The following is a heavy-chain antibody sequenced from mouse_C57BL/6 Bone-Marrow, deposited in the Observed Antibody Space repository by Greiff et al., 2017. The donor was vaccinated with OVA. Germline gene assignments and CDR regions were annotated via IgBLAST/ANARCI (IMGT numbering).Heavy chain of an antibody. CDR2: ISDGGSYT. J-gene: IGHJ2*01. CDR1: GFTFSSYA. Sequence: EVMLVESGGGLVKPGGSLKLSCAASGFTFSSYAMSWVRQTPEKRLEWVATISDGGSYTYYPDNVKGRFTISRDNAKNNLYLQMSHLKSEDTAMYYCARPYGNYPFFDYWGQGTTLAVSS. V-gene: IGHV5-4*03. CDR3: ARPYGNYPFFDY. D-gene: IGHD2-1*01.